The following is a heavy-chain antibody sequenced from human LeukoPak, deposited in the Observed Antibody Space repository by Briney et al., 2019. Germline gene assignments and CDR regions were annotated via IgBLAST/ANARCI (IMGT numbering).Heavy chain of an antibody. CDR1: GGSISSYY. CDR3: ARGPGAITKEAFDI. J-gene: IGHJ3*02. D-gene: IGHD5-12*01. V-gene: IGHV4-59*12. CDR2: IYYSGST. Sequence: PSETLSLTCTVSGGSISSYYWSWIRQPPGKGLEWIGYIYYSGSTNYNPSLKSRVTMSVDTSKNQFSLGLTSVTAADTAVYYCARGPGAITKEAFDIWGQGTMVTVSS.